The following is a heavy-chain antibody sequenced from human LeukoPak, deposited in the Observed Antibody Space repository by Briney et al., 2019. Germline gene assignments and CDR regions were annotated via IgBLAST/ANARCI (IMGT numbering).Heavy chain of an antibody. Sequence: GGSLRLSCAASGFTFNSYAMSWVRQAPGKGLKWVSGISSGGSTYYAGSVKGRFTISRDNSKNTLYLQMNSLRAEDTAVCYCAKDAGYSSGWYGYNWFDPWGQGTLVTVSS. CDR3: AKDAGYSSGWYGYNWFDP. CDR2: ISSGGST. V-gene: IGHV3-23*01. D-gene: IGHD6-19*01. CDR1: GFTFNSYA. J-gene: IGHJ5*02.